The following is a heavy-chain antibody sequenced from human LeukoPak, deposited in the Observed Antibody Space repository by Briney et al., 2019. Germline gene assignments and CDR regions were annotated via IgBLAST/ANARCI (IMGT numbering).Heavy chain of an antibody. CDR2: ISTGSSTI. V-gene: IGHV3-48*01. D-gene: IGHD1-26*01. Sequence: QPGGSLRLSCAASGFTFSSYSMNWVRRAPGKGLEWVSHISTGSSTIYYADSVKGRFTISRDNAKNSLYLQMNSLRAEDTAVYYCARDPTSSWETAFDIWGQGTMVTVSS. CDR3: ARDPTSSWETAFDI. CDR1: GFTFSSYS. J-gene: IGHJ3*02.